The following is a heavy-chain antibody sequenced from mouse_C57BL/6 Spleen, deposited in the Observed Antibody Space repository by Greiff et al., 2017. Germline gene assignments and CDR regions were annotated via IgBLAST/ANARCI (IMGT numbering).Heavy chain of an antibody. CDR3: ARSGGGYVDY. CDR2: IDPSDSYT. V-gene: IGHV1-59*01. J-gene: IGHJ2*01. CDR1: GYTFTSYW. D-gene: IGHD4-1*01. Sequence: QVQLQQPGAELVRPGTSVKLSCKASGYTFTSYWMHWVKQRPGQGLEWIGVIDPSDSYTNYYQKFKGKATLTVDTSSSTAYMQLSSLTSEDSAVYYCARSGGGYVDYWGQGTTLTVSS.